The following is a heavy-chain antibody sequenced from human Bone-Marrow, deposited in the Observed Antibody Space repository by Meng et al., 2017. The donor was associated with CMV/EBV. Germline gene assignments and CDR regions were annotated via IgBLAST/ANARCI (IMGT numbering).Heavy chain of an antibody. CDR2: IYYSGST. CDR3: ARVDRSPDYYQLLFQDAFDI. V-gene: IGHV4-59*01. Sequence: GSLRLSCTVSGGSISSYYWSWIRQPPGKGLEWIGYIYYSGSTNYNPSLKSRVTITVDTSKNQFSLKLSSVTAADTAVYYCARVDRSPDYYQLLFQDAFDIWGPGTMVTVSS. D-gene: IGHD2-2*01. J-gene: IGHJ3*02. CDR1: GGSISSYY.